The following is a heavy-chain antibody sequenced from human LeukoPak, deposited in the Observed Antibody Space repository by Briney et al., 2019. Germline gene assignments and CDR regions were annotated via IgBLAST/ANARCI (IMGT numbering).Heavy chain of an antibody. D-gene: IGHD2-15*01. CDR1: GFSFSSNW. V-gene: IGHV3-74*03. CDR3: ARVDLVVAATYHAFDI. J-gene: IGHJ3*02. Sequence: PGGALILSCAASGFSFSSNWMHWVRQAPGKGLVWVLRIISDGSSTTYAASVKGRFTISRAHDKITMHLHMNSLRAADTAVYYCARVDLVVAATYHAFDIWGQGTMVTVSS. CDR2: IISDGSST.